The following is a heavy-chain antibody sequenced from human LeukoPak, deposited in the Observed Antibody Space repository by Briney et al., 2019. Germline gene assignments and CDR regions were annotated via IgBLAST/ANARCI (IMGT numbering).Heavy chain of an antibody. D-gene: IGHD3-22*01. CDR2: IYYSGST. V-gene: IGHV4-39*07. J-gene: IGHJ6*02. CDR3: ARGPVRSHYYDSSGYPYYYGMDV. CDR1: GGSISSSSYY. Sequence: SETLSLTCTVSGGSISSSSYYWGWIRQPPGKGLEWIGSIYYSGSTYYNPSLKSRVTISVDTSKNQFSLKLSSVTAADTAVYYCARGPVRSHYYDSSGYPYYYGMDVWGQGTTVTVSS.